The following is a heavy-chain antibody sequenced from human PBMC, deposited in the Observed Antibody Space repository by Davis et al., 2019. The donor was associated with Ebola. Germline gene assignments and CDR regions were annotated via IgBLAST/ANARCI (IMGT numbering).Heavy chain of an antibody. D-gene: IGHD2-21*02. J-gene: IGHJ5*02. CDR3: ARSPGIAAYSGGDSYGWWFDP. CDR1: GGSTSGYY. Sequence: PSETLSLTCTVSGGSTSGYYWSWIRQPPGKELEWIGYIYSSGSTNYNPSFKSRVTISVDRSKNLVSLKLTSVTAADTAVYYCARSPGIAAYSGGDSYGWWFDPWGQGTLVTVSS. V-gene: IGHV4-59*01. CDR2: IYSSGST.